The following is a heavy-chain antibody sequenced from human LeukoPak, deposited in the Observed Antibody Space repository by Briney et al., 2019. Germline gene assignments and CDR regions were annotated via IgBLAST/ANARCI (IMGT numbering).Heavy chain of an antibody. CDR1: GFTFSSYW. CDR2: INQDEHEK. Sequence: PGGSLRLSCVTSGFTFSSYWMTWVRQAPGKGLEWVANINQDEHEKNYVDSVKGRFTISRDNPKNSLYLQMNSLRAEDTAVYFCVRDMDVWAQGTTVTVSS. J-gene: IGHJ6*02. V-gene: IGHV3-7*05. CDR3: VRDMDV.